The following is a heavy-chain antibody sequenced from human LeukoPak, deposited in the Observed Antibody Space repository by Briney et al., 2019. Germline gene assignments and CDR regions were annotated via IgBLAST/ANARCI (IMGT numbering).Heavy chain of an antibody. CDR3: ARVRYRLAETYIDY. CDR2: INPNSGDT. V-gene: IGHV1-2*02. D-gene: IGHD3-16*01. J-gene: IGHJ4*02. Sequence: ASVKVSCKASGYTFTGYYMHWVRQAPGQGLEWMRWINPNSGDTNYAQKFQGRVTMTRDTSISTAYMELSRLRSDGTAVYYCARVRYRLAETYIDYWGRGTLVTVSS. CDR1: GYTFTGYY.